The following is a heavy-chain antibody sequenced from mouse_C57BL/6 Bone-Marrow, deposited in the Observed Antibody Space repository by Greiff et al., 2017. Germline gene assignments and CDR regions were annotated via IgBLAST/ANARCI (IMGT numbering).Heavy chain of an antibody. CDR1: EYEFPSHD. CDR2: LNSDGGST. J-gene: IGHJ2*01. V-gene: IGHV5-2*01. Sequence: EVQLVESGGGLVQPGESLKLSCESNEYEFPSHDMSWVRKTPEKRLELVAALNSDGGSTYYPDTMERRFIISRDNTKKTLYLQMSSRRSEDTALYYCARQSTIPTSKDYWGQGTTLTVSS. D-gene: IGHD2-12*01. CDR3: ARQSTIPTSKDY.